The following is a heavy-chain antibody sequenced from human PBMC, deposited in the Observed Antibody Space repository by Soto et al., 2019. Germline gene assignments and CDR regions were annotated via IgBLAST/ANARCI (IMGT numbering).Heavy chain of an antibody. CDR3: ARGGWDCRGGGCYGWFDP. CDR2: FIPLLDTT. D-gene: IGHD2-15*01. CDR1: GGTFSSYA. Sequence: QVQLVQSGAEVKKPGSSVMVSCKSSGGTFSSYAINWVRQAPGQGLEWMGSFIPLLDTTNYAQKFQGRVSITAGESATTVYLELSNLKSDDTAVYYSARGGWDCRGGGCYGWFDPWGQGTLVTVSS. V-gene: IGHV1-69*11. J-gene: IGHJ5*02.